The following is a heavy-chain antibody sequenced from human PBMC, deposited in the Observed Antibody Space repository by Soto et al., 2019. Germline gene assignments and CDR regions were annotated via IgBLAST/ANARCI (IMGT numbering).Heavy chain of an antibody. J-gene: IGHJ6*02. CDR1: GYNFTNYW. D-gene: IGHD3-3*01. CDR2: IYPDDSDT. Sequence: GESLKISCKGSGYNFTNYWIAWVRQMPGKGLEWIGIIYPDDSDTRYSPSFQGQVTISADKSINTAYLQWSSLKASDTAMYYCARIITIFRGHWGMDVWGQGTTVTVSS. CDR3: ARIITIFRGHWGMDV. V-gene: IGHV5-51*01.